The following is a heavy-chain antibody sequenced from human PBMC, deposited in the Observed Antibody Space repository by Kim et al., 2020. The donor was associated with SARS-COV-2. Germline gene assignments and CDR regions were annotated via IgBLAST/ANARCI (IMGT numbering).Heavy chain of an antibody. Sequence: SETLSLTCTVSGGSISSSSYYWGWIRQPPGKGLEWIGSIYYSGSTYYNPSLKSRVTISVDTSKNQFSLKLSSVTAADTAVYYCARQYSSSWYYYYGMDVWGHRTTLTLS. V-gene: IGHV4-39*01. CDR3: ARQYSSSWYYYYGMDV. D-gene: IGHD6-13*01. CDR1: GGSISSSSYY. CDR2: IYYSGST. J-gene: IGHJ6*02.